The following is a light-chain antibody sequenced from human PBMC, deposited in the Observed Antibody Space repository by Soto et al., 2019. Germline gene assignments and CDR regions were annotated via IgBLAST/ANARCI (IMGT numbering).Light chain of an antibody. Sequence: QSVLTQSPSASGSPGQSVTISCTGTSXDVGGYKYVSWYQQHPGKAPKLMIYEVSKRPSGVPDRFSGSKSGNTASLTVSGLQADDEAAYYCSSYAGGSNYVFGTGTKVTVL. CDR2: EVS. CDR3: SSYAGGSNYV. V-gene: IGLV2-8*01. CDR1: SXDVGGYKY. J-gene: IGLJ1*01.